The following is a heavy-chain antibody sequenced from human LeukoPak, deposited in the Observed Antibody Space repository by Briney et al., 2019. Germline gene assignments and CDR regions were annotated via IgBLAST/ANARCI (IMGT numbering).Heavy chain of an antibody. D-gene: IGHD6-13*01. CDR1: GFTVSSNY. CDR2: IYSGGST. CDR3: ARARSSSSWREGAFDI. Sequence: GGSLRLSCAASGFTVSSNYMSWVRQAPGKGLEWVSVIYSGGSTYYADSVKGRFTISRDNSKNTLYLQMNSLRAEDTAVYYCARARSSSSWREGAFDIWGQGTMVTVSS. V-gene: IGHV3-66*01. J-gene: IGHJ3*02.